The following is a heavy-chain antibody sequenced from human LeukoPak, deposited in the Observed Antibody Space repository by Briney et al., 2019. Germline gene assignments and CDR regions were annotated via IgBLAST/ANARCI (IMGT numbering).Heavy chain of an antibody. V-gene: IGHV3-33*01. Sequence: GGSLRLSCAVSGFTFSDYGMHWVRQAPGKGLEWVAVIWYDGTNKFYADSVGGRFTISRDNSKNTLYLQMNSLRAEDTAVYYCARTRYNSGGGDYWGQGTPVTVSP. CDR2: IWYDGTNK. CDR3: ARTRYNSGGGDY. J-gene: IGHJ4*02. D-gene: IGHD6-19*01. CDR1: GFTFSDYG.